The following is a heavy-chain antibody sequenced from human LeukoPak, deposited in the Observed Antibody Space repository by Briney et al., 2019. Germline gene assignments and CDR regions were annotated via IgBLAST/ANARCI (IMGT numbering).Heavy chain of an antibody. CDR2: ISGSGGST. Sequence: GGSLRLSCAASGFTFSSYAMSWVRQAPGKGLEWVSAISGSGGSTYYADSVKGRFTISRDNSKNTLYLQMNSLRAEDTAVYYCAKAAPSTVVTGGYFDYWGQGTLVTVSS. V-gene: IGHV3-23*01. CDR3: AKAAPSTVVTGGYFDY. D-gene: IGHD4-23*01. CDR1: GFTFSSYA. J-gene: IGHJ4*02.